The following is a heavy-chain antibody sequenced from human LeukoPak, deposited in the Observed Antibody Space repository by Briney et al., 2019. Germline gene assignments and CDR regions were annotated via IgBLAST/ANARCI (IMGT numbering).Heavy chain of an antibody. CDR3: ARGYSSSWYKHNWFDP. V-gene: IGHV4-34*01. Sequence: SETLSLTCAVYGGSFSGYYWSWIRQPPGKGLEWIGEINHSGSTNCNPSLKSRVTISVDTSKNQFSLKLSSVTAADTAVYYCARGYSSSWYKHNWFDPWGQGTLVTVSS. CDR2: INHSGST. J-gene: IGHJ5*02. CDR1: GGSFSGYY. D-gene: IGHD6-13*01.